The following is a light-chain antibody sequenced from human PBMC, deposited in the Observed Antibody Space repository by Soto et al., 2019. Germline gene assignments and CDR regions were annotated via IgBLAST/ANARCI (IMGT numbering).Light chain of an antibody. Sequence: EIVLTQSPGTLSLSPVERATLACSAIQSFSSSCLAWYQQKPGQAPRLLIYDASSRATGIPDRFSGSGSGTDFTLTISRLEPEDFAVYYCQHYGNTPPSVTFGPGTKVDIK. V-gene: IGKV3-20*01. CDR1: QSFSSSC. CDR2: DAS. CDR3: QHYGNTPPSVT. J-gene: IGKJ3*01.